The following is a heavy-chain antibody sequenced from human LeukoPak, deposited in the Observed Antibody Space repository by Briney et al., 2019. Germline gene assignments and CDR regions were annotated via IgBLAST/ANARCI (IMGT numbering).Heavy chain of an antibody. CDR2: VYHEGST. V-gene: IGHV4-4*02. CDR1: GVAINTNYW. CDR3: ARVRVMTSTPLPFDY. J-gene: IGHJ4*02. D-gene: IGHD2-21*02. Sequence: ASETLSLTCAVSGVAINTNYWWTWVRQTPGKGLEWIGEVYHEGSTNYNPSLKSRVTISIDKSKRHFSLKMRSVTAADTAVYYCARVRVMTSTPLPFDYWGQGTRVTVSS.